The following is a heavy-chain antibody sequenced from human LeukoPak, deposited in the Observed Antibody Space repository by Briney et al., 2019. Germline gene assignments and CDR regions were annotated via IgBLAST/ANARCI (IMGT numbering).Heavy chain of an antibody. CDR2: IYSGGTT. CDR1: GFTVSNNF. Sequence: GGSLRLSCAASGFTVSNNFQTWVRQAPGKGLEWVSVIYSGGTTYYADSVKGRFTISRDNAKNSLYLQMSNLRAEDTAVYFCARGGGLDVWGQGATVTVSS. V-gene: IGHV3-53*01. D-gene: IGHD3-16*01. CDR3: ARGGGLDV. J-gene: IGHJ6*02.